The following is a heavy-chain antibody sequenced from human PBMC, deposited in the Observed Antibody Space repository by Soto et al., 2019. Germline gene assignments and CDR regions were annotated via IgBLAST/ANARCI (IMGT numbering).Heavy chain of an antibody. Sequence: SETLSLTCTASGGSISSYYWSWIRQPPGKGLEWIGYIYYSGSTNYNTSLKSRVTLSVDTSKNLYSLKLSSVTAADTSVYYCVLIAVAGTGADYYRMDVLGQGTTVNVS. CDR2: IYYSGST. V-gene: IGHV4-59*01. CDR1: GGSISSYY. D-gene: IGHD6-19*01. J-gene: IGHJ6*01. CDR3: VLIAVAGTGADYYRMDV.